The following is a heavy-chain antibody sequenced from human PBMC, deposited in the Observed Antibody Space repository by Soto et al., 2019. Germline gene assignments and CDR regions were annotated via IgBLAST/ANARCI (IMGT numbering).Heavy chain of an antibody. CDR1: GFTVSSNY. CDR3: ARDPGIAVAGPLDY. Sequence: EVQLVESGGGLIQPGGSLRLSCAASGFTVSSNYMSWVRQAPGKGLEWVSVIYSGGSTYYADSVKGRFTISRDNSKNTLYLQMNSLRAEDTAVYYCARDPGIAVAGPLDYWGQGTLVTVSS. D-gene: IGHD6-19*01. CDR2: IYSGGST. V-gene: IGHV3-66*03. J-gene: IGHJ4*02.